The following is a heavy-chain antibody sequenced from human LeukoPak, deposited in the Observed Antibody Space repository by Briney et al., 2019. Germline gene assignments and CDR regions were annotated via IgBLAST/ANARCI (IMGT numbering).Heavy chain of an antibody. D-gene: IGHD6-19*01. CDR3: ARGWQRPIQSSGWDHTFDS. V-gene: IGHV3-30-3*01. CDR1: GLTFSSYA. Sequence: PGGSLRLSCAASGLTFSSYAMHWVRQAPGKGLEWVAVISYDGSNKYYADSVKGRFTISRDNSKNTLYLQMNSLRAEDTAMYYCARGWQRPIQSSGWDHTFDSWGQGTLVTVSS. CDR2: ISYDGSNK. J-gene: IGHJ4*02.